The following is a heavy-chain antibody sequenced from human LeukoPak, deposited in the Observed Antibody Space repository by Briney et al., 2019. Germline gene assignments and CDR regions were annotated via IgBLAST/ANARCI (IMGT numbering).Heavy chain of an antibody. J-gene: IGHJ4*02. CDR3: ARTYSGSYPDY. Sequence: GGSLRLSCAASGFTFSNYAMSWVRQAPGTGLEWVSGISANGGGTYYADSVKGRFTISRDSSTNTLYLQVNSLRAEDTAVYYCARTYSGSYPDYWGQGTLVTVSS. V-gene: IGHV3-23*01. CDR2: ISANGGGT. D-gene: IGHD1-26*01. CDR1: GFTFSNYA.